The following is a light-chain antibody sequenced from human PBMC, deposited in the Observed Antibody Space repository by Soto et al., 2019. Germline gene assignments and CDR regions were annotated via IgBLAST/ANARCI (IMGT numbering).Light chain of an antibody. CDR3: PQYYSYPIT. J-gene: IGKJ5*01. CDR1: QSISNF. V-gene: IGKV1-39*01. Sequence: DTLMAQAASSLSASLPESSSITSRSCQSISNFLNWVQHIPGNAPKVIISAASTLQSGVPPRFSGSESGTDFTLTISSLQPQDSASYYCPQYYSYPITFGQGTRQEI. CDR2: AAS.